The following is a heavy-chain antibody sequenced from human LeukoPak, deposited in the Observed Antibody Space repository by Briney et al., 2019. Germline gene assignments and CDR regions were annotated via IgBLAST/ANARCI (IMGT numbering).Heavy chain of an antibody. Sequence: GASVKVSCKASGYTFTGYYMHWVRQAPGQGLEWMGWINPNSGGTNYAQKFQGRVTMTRDTSISTAYMELSRLRSDDTAVYYCARVRDVGESRVVPAAPKPSRFSEKYNWFDPWGQGTLVTVSS. CDR1: GYTFTGYY. J-gene: IGHJ5*02. D-gene: IGHD2-2*01. CDR3: ARVRDVGESRVVPAAPKPSRFSEKYNWFDP. CDR2: INPNSGGT. V-gene: IGHV1-2*02.